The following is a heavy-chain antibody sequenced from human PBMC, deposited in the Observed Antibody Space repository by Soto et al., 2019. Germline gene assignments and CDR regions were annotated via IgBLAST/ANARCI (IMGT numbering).Heavy chain of an antibody. V-gene: IGHV4-31*02. CDR2: VFSSGTS. J-gene: IGHJ4*02. D-gene: IGHD3-10*01. CDR3: ARAVYGSDYFDI. Sequence: WTWIRQHPVTGLEWIGYVFSSGTSFDNPSLRSRLIISVDTSANQFSLELSSVTAADSAVYYCARAVYGSDYFDIWGPGILVSVSS.